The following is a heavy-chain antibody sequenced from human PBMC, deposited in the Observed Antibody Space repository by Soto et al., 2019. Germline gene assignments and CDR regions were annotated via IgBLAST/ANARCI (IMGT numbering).Heavy chain of an antibody. CDR2: IYYSGST. CDR3: ARIKGDYPFHAFDI. CDR1: GGSISSYY. D-gene: IGHD3-16*01. V-gene: IGHV4-59*01. J-gene: IGHJ3*02. Sequence: QVQLQESGPGLVKPSETLSLTCTVSGGSISSYYWSWIRQPPGKGLEWIGYIYYSGSTNYNPSHKSRVTISVDTSKNQCSLKLSSVTAADTAVYYCARIKGDYPFHAFDIWGQGTMVTVSS.